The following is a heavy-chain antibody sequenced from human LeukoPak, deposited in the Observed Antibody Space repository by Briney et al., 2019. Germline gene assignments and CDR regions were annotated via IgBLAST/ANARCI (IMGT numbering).Heavy chain of an antibody. CDR3: ARDVQRGYSYGSLLFDY. V-gene: IGHV3-33*01. CDR2: XXYDGSNK. Sequence: GGSLRLSCAASGFTFSSYGMHWVRQAPGKGLXXXXXXXYDGSNKYYADSVKGRFTISRDNSKNTLYLQMNSLRAEDTAVYYCARDVQRGYSYGSLLFDYWGQGTLVTVSS. CDR1: GFTFSSYG. D-gene: IGHD5-18*01. J-gene: IGHJ4*02.